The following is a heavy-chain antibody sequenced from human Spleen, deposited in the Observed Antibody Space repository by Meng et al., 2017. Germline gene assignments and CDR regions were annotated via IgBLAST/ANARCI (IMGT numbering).Heavy chain of an antibody. V-gene: IGHV3-33*01. J-gene: IGHJ3*02. CDR3: TIYTSGHI. CDR2: IWYDGSNK. CDR1: GFTFSSYG. Sequence: GGSLRLSCAASGFTFSSYGMHWVRQAPGKGLEWVAVIWYDGSNKYYADSVKGRFTISRDNSKNTAYLEMNSLKTEDTALYYCTIYTSGHIWGQGTMVTVSS. D-gene: IGHD6-19*01.